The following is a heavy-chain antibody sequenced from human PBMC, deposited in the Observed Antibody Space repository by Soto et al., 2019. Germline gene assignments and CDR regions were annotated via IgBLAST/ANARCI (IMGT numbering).Heavy chain of an antibody. CDR3: ARLVVVVAATRWFEP. CDR1: GGSISSSSYY. J-gene: IGHJ5*02. D-gene: IGHD2-15*01. V-gene: IGHV4-39*01. Sequence: SETLSLTCTVSGGSISSSSYYWGWIRQPPGKGLEWIGSIYYSGSTYYNPSLKSRVTISVDTSKNQFSLKLSSVTAADTAVYYCARLVVVVAATRWFEPWGQGTLVNVSS. CDR2: IYYSGST.